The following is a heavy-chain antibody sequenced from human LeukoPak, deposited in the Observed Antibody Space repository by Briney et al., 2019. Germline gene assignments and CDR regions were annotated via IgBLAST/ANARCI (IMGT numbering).Heavy chain of an antibody. CDR2: IIPIFGTA. V-gene: IGHV1-69*13. CDR3: ARVGDDIVAGGSWFDP. Sequence: SVKVSCKASGGTFSSYAISWVRQAPGQGLEWMGGIIPIFGTANYAQNFQGRVTITADESTTTAYMELSSLRSEDTAVYYCARVGDDIVAGGSWFDPWGQGTLVTVSS. J-gene: IGHJ5*02. CDR1: GGTFSSYA. D-gene: IGHD5-12*01.